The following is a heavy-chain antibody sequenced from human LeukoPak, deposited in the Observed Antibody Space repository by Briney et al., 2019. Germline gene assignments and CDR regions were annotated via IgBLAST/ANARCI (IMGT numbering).Heavy chain of an antibody. CDR1: GFTFSSYS. CDR2: ISGSSIHI. J-gene: IGHJ4*02. D-gene: IGHD2-15*01. Sequence: NPGGSLRLSCAASGFTFSSYSMNWVRQAPGRGLEWVSSISGSSIHILYADSVKGRFTISRDDAKNSVYLQMNSLRAEDTAVYYCARFETRGSQSEDNWGQGTLVTVSS. V-gene: IGHV3-21*01. CDR3: ARFETRGSQSEDN.